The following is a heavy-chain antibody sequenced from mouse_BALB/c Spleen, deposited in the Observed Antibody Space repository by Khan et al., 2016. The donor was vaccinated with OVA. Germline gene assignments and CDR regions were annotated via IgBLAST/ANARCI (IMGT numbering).Heavy chain of an antibody. CDR1: GYSFTAYY. V-gene: IGHV1-26*01. D-gene: IGHD2-14*01. J-gene: IGHJ3*01. CDR2: VNPCNGDT. CDR3: RRGYEFFPY. Sequence: VQLKESGPDLVKPGASVKISCKASGYSFTAYYMNWVKESPGKTLECIGRVNPCNGDTTYNQKFRGKATLTVDKSSSTAYMELRSLTSEDSAFYYCRRGYEFFPYWGQGTLVTFSA.